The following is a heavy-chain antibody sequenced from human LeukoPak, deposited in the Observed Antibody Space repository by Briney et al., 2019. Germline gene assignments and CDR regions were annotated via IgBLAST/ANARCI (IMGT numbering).Heavy chain of an antibody. CDR2: IYYSGST. Sequence: PSETLSLTCTVSGGSISSYYWSWIRQPPGKGLEWIGNIYYSGSTNYNPSLKSRVTISVDTSKNQFSLKLSSVTAADTAVYYCAKGGYDYVWGSDRVPYYFDYWGQGTLVTVSS. V-gene: IGHV4-59*01. J-gene: IGHJ4*02. D-gene: IGHD3-16*02. CDR3: AKGGYDYVWGSDRVPYYFDY. CDR1: GGSISSYY.